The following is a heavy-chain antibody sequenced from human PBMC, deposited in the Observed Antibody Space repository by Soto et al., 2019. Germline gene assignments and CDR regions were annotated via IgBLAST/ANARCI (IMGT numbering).Heavy chain of an antibody. V-gene: IGHV3-23*01. CDR3: AKAGEVRTPVAVAGTPNWFDP. J-gene: IGHJ5*02. Sequence: GGSLRLSCAASGFTFSSYAMSWVRQAPGKGLEWVSAISGSGGSTYYADSVKGRFTISRDNSKNTLYLQMNSLRAEDTAVYYCAKAGEVRTPVAVAGTPNWFDPWGQGTLVTVSS. D-gene: IGHD6-19*01. CDR2: ISGSGGST. CDR1: GFTFSSYA.